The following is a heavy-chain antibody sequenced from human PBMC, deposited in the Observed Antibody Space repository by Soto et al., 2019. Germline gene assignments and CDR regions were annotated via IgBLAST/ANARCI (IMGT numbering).Heavy chain of an antibody. Sequence: SETLSLTCAVYGGSFSGYYWSWIRQPPGKGLEWIGEINHSGSTNYNPSLKSRVTISVDTSKNQFSLKLSSVTAADTAVYYCARDMGYCTNGVCLNWFDPWGQGTLVTVSS. D-gene: IGHD2-8*01. CDR1: GGSFSGYY. J-gene: IGHJ5*02. CDR2: INHSGST. V-gene: IGHV4-34*01. CDR3: ARDMGYCTNGVCLNWFDP.